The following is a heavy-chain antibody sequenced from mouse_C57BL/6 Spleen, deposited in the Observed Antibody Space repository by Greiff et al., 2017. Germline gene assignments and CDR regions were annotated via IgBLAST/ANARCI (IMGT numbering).Heavy chain of an antibody. Sequence: EVMLVESGGDLVKPGGSLKLSCAASGFTFSSYGMSWVLQTPDKRLEWVATISSGGSYTYYSDTLKGRFTISIDNAQNTLYLQMSSLKSEDTATYYCARHVWDEDYLDYWGQGTTLTVSS. CDR1: GFTFSSYG. V-gene: IGHV5-6*01. D-gene: IGHD4-1*01. CDR2: ISSGGSYT. J-gene: IGHJ2*01. CDR3: ARHVWDEDYLDY.